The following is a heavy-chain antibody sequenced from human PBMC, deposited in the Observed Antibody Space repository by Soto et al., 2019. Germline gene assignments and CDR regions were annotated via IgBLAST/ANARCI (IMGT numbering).Heavy chain of an antibody. J-gene: IGHJ4*02. CDR2: IYYSGST. D-gene: IGHD3-10*01. Sequence: XTLYLACTVSGGSVSSYEWGWIRQPPGKGLEWIGYIYYSGSTNYNHSLKSRVTISVDTSKKQFSLKLSSVTAADTAVYYCARASGRPYGRYYFDYWGQGTLGTVSS. CDR3: ARASGRPYGRYYFDY. CDR1: GGSVSSYE. V-gene: IGHV4-59*02.